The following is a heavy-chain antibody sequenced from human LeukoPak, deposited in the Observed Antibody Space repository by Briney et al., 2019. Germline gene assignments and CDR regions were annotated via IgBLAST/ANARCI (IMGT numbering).Heavy chain of an antibody. CDR1: GYTFIDYY. Sequence: ASVKVSCKASGYTFIDYYMHWVRQAPGQGLEWMGIINPGADRTAYAQKFQGRVTITRDTSTSTVYMELSSLRYEDTAMYYCVRERQNTQALAMGASWFDPWGQGTLVTVSS. CDR3: VRERQNTQALAMGASWFDP. CDR2: INPGADRT. D-gene: IGHD1-26*01. V-gene: IGHV1-46*01. J-gene: IGHJ5*02.